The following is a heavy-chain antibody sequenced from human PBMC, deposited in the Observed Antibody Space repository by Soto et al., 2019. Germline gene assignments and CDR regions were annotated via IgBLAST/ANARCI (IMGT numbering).Heavy chain of an antibody. Sequence: PGGSLRLSCAASGFTFSSYGMHWVRQAPGKGLEWVAVIWYDGSNKYYADSVKGRFTISRDNSKNTLYLQMNSLRAEDTAVYYCARDLKVGATPSGFDPWGQGTLVTVSS. J-gene: IGHJ5*02. CDR1: GFTFSSYG. V-gene: IGHV3-33*01. CDR2: IWYDGSNK. CDR3: ARDLKVGATPSGFDP. D-gene: IGHD1-26*01.